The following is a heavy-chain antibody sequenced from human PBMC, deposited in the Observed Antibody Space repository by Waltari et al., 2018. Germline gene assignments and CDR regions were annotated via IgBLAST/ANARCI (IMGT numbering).Heavy chain of an antibody. V-gene: IGHV3-30*18. D-gene: IGHD3-10*01. CDR1: GFHHRNYG. J-gene: IGHJ4*02. Sequence: QVQLVESGGGVVQPGMALEPCWGGSGFHHRNYGMHWVRQAPGKGLEWVALIFFGGGDSFYADSVRGRFTISRDNSKNTLYLDINSLRLDDTAIYYCAKDAFGNTYLDHWGQGTLVTVSS. CDR3: AKDAFGNTYLDH. CDR2: IFFGGGDS.